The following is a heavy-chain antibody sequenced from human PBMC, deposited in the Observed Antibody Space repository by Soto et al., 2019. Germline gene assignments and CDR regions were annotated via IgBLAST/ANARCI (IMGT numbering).Heavy chain of an antibody. CDR2: IYYSGST. CDR1: GGSISSYY. D-gene: IGHD6-19*01. Sequence: SETLSLTCTVSGGSISSYYWSWIRQPPGKGLEWIGYIYYSGSTNYNPSLKSRVTISVDTSKNQFSLKLGSVTAADTAVYYCARDRVAVAAGGFDYWGQGTLVTVSS. V-gene: IGHV4-59*01. J-gene: IGHJ4*02. CDR3: ARDRVAVAAGGFDY.